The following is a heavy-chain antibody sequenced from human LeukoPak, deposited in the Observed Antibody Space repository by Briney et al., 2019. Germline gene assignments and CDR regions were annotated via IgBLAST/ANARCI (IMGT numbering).Heavy chain of an antibody. D-gene: IGHD4-17*01. CDR2: INSDGSST. J-gene: IGHJ4*02. CDR1: GFTFSSYW. V-gene: IGHV3-74*01. Sequence: GGSLRLSCAASGFTFSSYWMHWVRQAPGKGLVWVSRINSDGSSTSYADSVKGRFTISRDNAKNTLYLQMNSLRAEDTAAYYCAREHRDGDYWASDYWGQGTLVTVSS. CDR3: AREHRDGDYWASDY.